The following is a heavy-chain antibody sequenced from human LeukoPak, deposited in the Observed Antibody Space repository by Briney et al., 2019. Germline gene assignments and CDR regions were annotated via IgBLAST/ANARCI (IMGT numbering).Heavy chain of an antibody. CDR1: GFTFSGYA. D-gene: IGHD1-26*01. CDR2: ISGRSGNT. Sequence: GGSLRLSCAASGFTFSGYAMTWVRQAPGKGLEWVSGISGRSGNTYYADSVRDRFTVSRDNSKNTQYLQMNTLRAEDTAVYYCATDGGTGGWFYSWGQGTLVTVSS. V-gene: IGHV3-23*01. CDR3: ATDGGTGGWFYS. J-gene: IGHJ5*01.